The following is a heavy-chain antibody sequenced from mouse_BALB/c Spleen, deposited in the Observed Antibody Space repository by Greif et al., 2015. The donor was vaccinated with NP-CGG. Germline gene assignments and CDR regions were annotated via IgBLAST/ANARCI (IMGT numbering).Heavy chain of an antibody. V-gene: IGHV5-6-4*01. CDR3: TREGVRHAMDY. J-gene: IGHJ4*01. D-gene: IGHD2-14*01. CDR2: ISSGGSYT. CDR1: GFTFSSYT. Sequence: EVKLVESGGGLVKPGGSLKLSCAASGFTFSSYTMSWVRQTPEKRLEWVATISSGGSYTYYPDSVKGRFTTSRDNAKNTLYLQMSSLKSEDTAMYYCTREGVRHAMDYWGQGTSVTVSS.